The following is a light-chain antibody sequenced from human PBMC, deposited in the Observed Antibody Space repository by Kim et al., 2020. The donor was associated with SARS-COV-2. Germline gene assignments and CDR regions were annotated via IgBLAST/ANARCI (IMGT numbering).Light chain of an antibody. V-gene: IGLV3-21*04. Sequence: APGKTASISCGGNSIGSKSVHWYQQKPGQAPVLVIYYDSDRPSGIPERFSGSNSGNTATLTISRVEAGDEADYYCQVWDSSSDHPVFGGGTKLTVL. CDR1: SIGSKS. J-gene: IGLJ3*02. CDR2: YDS. CDR3: QVWDSSSDHPV.